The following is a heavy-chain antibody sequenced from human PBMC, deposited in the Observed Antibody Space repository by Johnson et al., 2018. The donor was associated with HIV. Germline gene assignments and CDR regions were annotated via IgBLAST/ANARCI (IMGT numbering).Heavy chain of an antibody. J-gene: IGHJ3*02. Sequence: QVQVVESGGGVVQPGRSLRLSCSASGFDFSSYAINWVHQAPGKGLEWVAVMWYDGSNKYYADSVKGRFTISRDNSKNTLYLQMNSLRAEDTAVYYCARDLGVATAKVNAFDIWGQGTMVTVSS. CDR3: ARDLGVATAKVNAFDI. CDR1: GFDFSSYA. CDR2: MWYDGSNK. V-gene: IGHV3-33*01. D-gene: IGHD5-12*01.